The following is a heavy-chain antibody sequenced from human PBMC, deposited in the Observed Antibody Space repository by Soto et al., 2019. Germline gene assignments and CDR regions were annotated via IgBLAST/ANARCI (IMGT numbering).Heavy chain of an antibody. CDR2: INHSGST. D-gene: IGHD3-22*01. V-gene: IGHV4-34*01. CDR3: ARGHNLGLIVVVINAFDI. Sequence: KQSQTLSLTCAVYGGSFSGYYWSWIRQPPGKGLEWIGEINHSGSTNYNPSLKSRVTISVDTSKNQFSLKLSSVTAADTAVYYCARGHNLGLIVVVINAFDIWGQGTMVTVSS. J-gene: IGHJ3*02. CDR1: GGSFSGYY.